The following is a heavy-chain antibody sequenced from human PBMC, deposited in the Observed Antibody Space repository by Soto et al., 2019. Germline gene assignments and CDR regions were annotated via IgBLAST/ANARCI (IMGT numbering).Heavy chain of an antibody. CDR3: AAEMATINAFDI. CDR1: GFTFSNTW. J-gene: IGHJ3*02. V-gene: IGHV3-21*01. CDR2: ISSSSSYI. Sequence: GGSLRLSCAASGFTFSNTWMNWVRQAPGKGLEWVSSISSSSSYIYYADSVKGRFTISRDNAKNSLYLQMNSLRAEDTAVYYCAAEMATINAFDIWGQGTMVTVSS. D-gene: IGHD5-12*01.